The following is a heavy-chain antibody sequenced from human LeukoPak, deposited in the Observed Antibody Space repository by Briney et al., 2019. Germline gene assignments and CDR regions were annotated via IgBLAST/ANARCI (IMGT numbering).Heavy chain of an antibody. CDR2: IAGSGDNA. D-gene: IGHD3-9*01. CDR1: GLPLRHSA. CDR3: TKVRTGYYYYLDS. Sequence: GGSLRLPCAASGLPLRHSAMIWVRQAPGQGLQRVSGIAGSGDNAYYADSVQGRFTISRDNSKNTLYLQMNTLRVDDTALYYCTKVRTGYYYYLDSWGQGTLVTVSS. V-gene: IGHV3-23*01. J-gene: IGHJ4*02.